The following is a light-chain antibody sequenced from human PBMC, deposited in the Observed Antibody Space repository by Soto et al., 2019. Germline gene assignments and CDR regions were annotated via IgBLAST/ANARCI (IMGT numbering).Light chain of an antibody. V-gene: IGKV3D-15*01. CDR3: QQCNNWPRT. CDR2: GIF. Sequence: EVVMTQAPATLAVSPGGGATLSCRAIQSVSSNYLAWYQQKPGQAPSLLIYGIFTRATGIPDRFSGSGSGTDFTLTISRLEPEDFAVYYCQQCNNWPRTFGQGTKV. CDR1: QSVSSN. J-gene: IGKJ1*01.